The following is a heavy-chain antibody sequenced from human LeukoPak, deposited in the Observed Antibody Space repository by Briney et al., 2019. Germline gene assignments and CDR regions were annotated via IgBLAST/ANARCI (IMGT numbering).Heavy chain of an antibody. CDR2: INHSGST. CDR3: ARRPSKYYYDSSGSPPLDY. J-gene: IGHJ4*02. Sequence: KTSETLSLTCAVYGASFSGHYWSWIRQPPGKGLEWVGEINHSGSTNYNPSLKSRVTISVDTSKNQFSLKLSSVTAADTAVYYCARRPSKYYYDSSGSPPLDYWGQGTLVTVSS. CDR1: GASFSGHY. D-gene: IGHD3-22*01. V-gene: IGHV4-34*01.